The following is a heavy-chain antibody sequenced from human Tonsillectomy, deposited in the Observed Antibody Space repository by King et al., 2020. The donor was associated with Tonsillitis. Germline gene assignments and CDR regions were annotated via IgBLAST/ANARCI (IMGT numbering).Heavy chain of an antibody. V-gene: IGHV3-66*01. CDR2: IYSGGST. J-gene: IGHJ4*02. CDR3: ARVKSEQFARFAFDY. CDR1: GFTVSSYY. D-gene: IGHD3-10*01. Sequence: VQLVESGGGLVQPGESLRLSCAASGFTVSSYYMSWVRQAPGKGLEWVSVIYSGGSTYYADSVKGRFTISRDNSKNTLYLQMNSLRAEDTAVYYCARVKSEQFARFAFDYGGQGTLVTVST.